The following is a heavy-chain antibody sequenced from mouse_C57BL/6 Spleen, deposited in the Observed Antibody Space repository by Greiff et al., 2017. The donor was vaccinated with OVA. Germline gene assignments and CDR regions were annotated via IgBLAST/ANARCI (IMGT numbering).Heavy chain of an antibody. J-gene: IGHJ3*01. Sequence: VQLQESGPELVKPGASVKISCKASGYAFSSSWMNWVKQRPGKGLEWIGRIYPGDGDTNYNGKFKGKATLTADKSSSTAYMQLSSLTSEDSAVYFCAREETAQAPWFAYWGQGTLVTVSA. V-gene: IGHV1-82*01. CDR1: GYAFSSSW. CDR2: IYPGDGDT. D-gene: IGHD3-2*02. CDR3: AREETAQAPWFAY.